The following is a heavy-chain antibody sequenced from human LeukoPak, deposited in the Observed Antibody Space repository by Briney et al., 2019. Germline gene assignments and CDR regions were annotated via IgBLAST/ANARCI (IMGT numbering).Heavy chain of an antibody. Sequence: GGSLRLFCAASGFTFTDYAMSWVRQAPGKGLEWVSGISGSGGSTYYADSVKGRFTISRENSKNTLYLRMNSLRAEDTAVYYCAKDVQWLIFDYWGQGTLVTVSS. CDR1: GFTFTDYA. V-gene: IGHV3-23*01. CDR2: ISGSGGST. CDR3: AKDVQWLIFDY. J-gene: IGHJ4*02. D-gene: IGHD6-19*01.